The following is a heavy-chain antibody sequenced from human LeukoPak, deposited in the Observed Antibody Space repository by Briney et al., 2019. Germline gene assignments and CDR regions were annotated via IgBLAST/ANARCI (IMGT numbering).Heavy chain of an antibody. CDR3: ARIPGRLRADYYYYYMDV. J-gene: IGHJ6*03. CDR2: INLSGGSA. CDR1: GYTFTSYY. V-gene: IGHV1-46*01. D-gene: IGHD5-12*01. Sequence: ASVKVSCKTSGYTFTSYYMHWVRHPPGQGLEWMGIINLSGGSASYAQKFQGRVSMTRDTSTSTAYMELSSLRSDDTAVYYCARIPGRLRADYYYYYMDVWGKGTTVTVSS.